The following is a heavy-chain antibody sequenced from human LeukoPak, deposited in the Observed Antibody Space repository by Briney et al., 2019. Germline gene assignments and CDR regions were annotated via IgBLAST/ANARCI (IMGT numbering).Heavy chain of an antibody. J-gene: IGHJ4*02. Sequence: GGSLRLSCAASGFTFSSYAMSWVRQAPGKGLEWVSAISGSGGSTYYADSVKGRFTISRDNSKNTLYLQMNSLRAEDTAVYYCAKGLYYYDSSGPTDYWGQGTLVTVSS. CDR1: GFTFSSYA. CDR2: ISGSGGST. CDR3: AKGLYYYDSSGPTDY. V-gene: IGHV3-23*01. D-gene: IGHD3-22*01.